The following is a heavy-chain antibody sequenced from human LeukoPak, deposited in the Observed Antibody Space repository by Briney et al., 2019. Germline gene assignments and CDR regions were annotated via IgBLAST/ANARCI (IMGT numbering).Heavy chain of an antibody. CDR1: GFTYSKAW. J-gene: IGHJ4*02. CDR2: IKSNTDGETT. CDR3: TTDPTY. V-gene: IGHV3-15*01. Sequence: GGSLRLSCAASGFTYSKAWMRWVSQAPGKGLEWVGRIKSNTDGETTDYAAPVKGRFTISRDDSKTTVYLQMNSLKTEDTAVYHCTTDPTYWGQGTLVTVSS.